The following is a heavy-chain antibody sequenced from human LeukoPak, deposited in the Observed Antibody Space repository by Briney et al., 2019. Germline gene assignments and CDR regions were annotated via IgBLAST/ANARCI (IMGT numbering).Heavy chain of an antibody. CDR2: TYYRSKWYY. CDR3: ARDPVGGSTIFDY. Sequence: SQTLSLTCAISGDSVSSNSDAWNWIRQSPSRGLEWLGRTYYRSKWYYDYAVAVKSRVSINPDTSKNQFSLQLSSVTPEDTAVYYCARDPVGGSTIFDYWGQGTLVTVSS. J-gene: IGHJ4*02. D-gene: IGHD1-26*01. V-gene: IGHV6-1*01. CDR1: GDSVSSNSDA.